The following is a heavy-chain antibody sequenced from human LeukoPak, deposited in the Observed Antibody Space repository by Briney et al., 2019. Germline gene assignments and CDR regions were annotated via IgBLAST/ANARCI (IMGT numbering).Heavy chain of an antibody. D-gene: IGHD3-10*01. CDR1: GFTFSNYA. V-gene: IGHV3-23*01. Sequence: GGSLRLSCAASGFTFSNYAMTWVRQAPGKGLEWVSTISGTGGSTYYADSVKGRFTISRDNSKNTLYLQMNSLRAEDTAVYYCAKRETVLLWFGESHAVDYWGQGTLVTVSS. J-gene: IGHJ4*02. CDR2: ISGTGGST. CDR3: AKRETVLLWFGESHAVDY.